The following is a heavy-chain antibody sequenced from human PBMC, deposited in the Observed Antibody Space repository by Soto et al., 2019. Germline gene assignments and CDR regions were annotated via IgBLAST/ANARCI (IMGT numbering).Heavy chain of an antibody. Sequence: ASVKVSCKASGYTFTSYGLSWVRQAPGQGLEWMGWISAYNGNTNYAQNLKGRVTMTTDTSTSTSYMELRSLTFDDTAVYYCARDRSQGGHGCWGQGAVVTVSS. D-gene: IGHD2-21*02. V-gene: IGHV1-18*01. CDR2: ISAYNGNT. J-gene: IGHJ4*02. CDR1: GYTFTSYG. CDR3: ARDRSQGGHGC.